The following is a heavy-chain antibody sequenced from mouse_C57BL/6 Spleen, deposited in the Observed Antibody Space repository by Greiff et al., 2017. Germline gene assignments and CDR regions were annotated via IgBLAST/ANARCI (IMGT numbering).Heavy chain of an antibody. CDR2: IDPSDSYT. Sequence: VQLQQPGAELVKPGASVKLSCKASGYTFTSYWMQWVKQRPGQGLEWIGEIDPSDSYTNYNQKFKGKATLTVDTSSSTAYMQLSSLTSEDSAVYYCAIDAMDYWGQGTSVTVSS. V-gene: IGHV1-50*01. CDR1: GYTFTSYW. J-gene: IGHJ4*01. CDR3: AIDAMDY.